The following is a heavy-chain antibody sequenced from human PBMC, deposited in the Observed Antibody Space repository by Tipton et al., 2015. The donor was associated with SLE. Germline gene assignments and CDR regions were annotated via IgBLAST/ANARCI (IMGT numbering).Heavy chain of an antibody. CDR2: INHSGST. CDR1: GASISSYY. J-gene: IGHJ3*02. CDR3: ARGPGLLWFGERKGAFDI. D-gene: IGHD3-10*01. Sequence: TLSLTCTVSGASISSYYWSWVRQPPGKGLEWIGEINHSGSTYYNPSLKSRVTISVDTSKNQFSLKLSSVTAADTAVYYCARGPGLLWFGERKGAFDIWGQGTMVTVSS. V-gene: IGHV4-34*01.